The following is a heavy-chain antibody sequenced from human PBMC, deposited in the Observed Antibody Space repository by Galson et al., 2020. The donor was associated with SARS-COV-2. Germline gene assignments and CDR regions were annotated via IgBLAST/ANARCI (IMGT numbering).Heavy chain of an antibody. CDR2: ISGSGGST. J-gene: IGHJ6*02. CDR1: GFTFSSYA. Sequence: GESLKISCAASGFTFSSYAMSWVRQAPGKGLEWVSAISGSGGSTYYADSVKGRFTISRDNSKNTLYLQMNSLRAEDTAVYYCAGGLYSSSWFYYYYYGMDVWGQGTTVTVSS. V-gene: IGHV3-23*01. D-gene: IGHD6-13*01. CDR3: AGGLYSSSWFYYYYYGMDV.